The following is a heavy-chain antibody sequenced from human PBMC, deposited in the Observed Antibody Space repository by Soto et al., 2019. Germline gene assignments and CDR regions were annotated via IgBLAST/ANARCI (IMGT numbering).Heavy chain of an antibody. CDR3: ARLTAS. J-gene: IGHJ5*02. CDR1: GFTFSSSA. CDR2: TGPSGM. Sequence: XGSLRLSFAASGFTFSSSAMSWVRQAPGKGLEWVSTTGPSGMYYTDSVKGRFTISRDNSKNTLFLQMNSLRVEDTAIYYCARLTASWGQGALVTVSS. V-gene: IGHV3-23*01.